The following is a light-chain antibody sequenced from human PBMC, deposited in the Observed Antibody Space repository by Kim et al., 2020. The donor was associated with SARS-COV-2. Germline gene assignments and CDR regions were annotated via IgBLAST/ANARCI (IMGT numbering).Light chain of an antibody. CDR3: AAWDGSLNGQI. CDR1: TSNIGTHT. V-gene: IGLV1-44*01. Sequence: GQRVTISCSGSTSNIGTHTVHWFQQLPGTAPRLLIYNTYSRHSAVAARFSASKSGTSASLAISGLQSDDEADYYCAAWDGSLNGQIFGGGTQLTVL. CDR2: NTY. J-gene: IGLJ2*01.